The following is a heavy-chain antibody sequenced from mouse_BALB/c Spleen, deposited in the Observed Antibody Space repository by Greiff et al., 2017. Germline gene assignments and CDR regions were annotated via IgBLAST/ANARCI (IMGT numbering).Heavy chain of an antibody. V-gene: IGHV7-1*02. D-gene: IGHD2-14*01. CDR2: SRNKANDYTT. CDR3: ARDAWYDGTGYFDV. Sequence: EVQGVESGGGLVQPGGSLRLSCATSGFTFSDFYMEWVRQPPGKRLEWIAASRNKANDYTTEYSASVKGRFIVSRDTSQSILYLQMNALRAEDTAIYYCARDAWYDGTGYFDVWGAGTTVTVSS. CDR1: GFTFSDFY. J-gene: IGHJ1*01.